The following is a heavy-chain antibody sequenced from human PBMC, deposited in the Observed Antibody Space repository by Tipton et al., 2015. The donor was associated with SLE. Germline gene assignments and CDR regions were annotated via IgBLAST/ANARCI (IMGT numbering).Heavy chain of an antibody. Sequence: GSLRLSCAASGFTFSTYAMSWVRQAPGKGLEWVSGIIDTGGSTYYADSVKGRFTISRDNSKNTLYLQMNSLRAEDTAVYYCAKPSGTVAVDYWGQGTLVTVSS. D-gene: IGHD6-19*01. J-gene: IGHJ4*02. CDR3: AKPSGTVAVDY. CDR1: GFTFSTYA. V-gene: IGHV3-23*01. CDR2: IIDTGGST.